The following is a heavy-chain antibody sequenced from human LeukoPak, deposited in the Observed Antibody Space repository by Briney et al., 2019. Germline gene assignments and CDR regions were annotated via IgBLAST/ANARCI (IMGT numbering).Heavy chain of an antibody. CDR3: ARLKRGGTSIRGVDY. D-gene: IGHD1-1*01. CDR2: IYYSGST. Sequence: SETLSLTCAVYGGSFSGYYWGWIRQPSGKGLEWIGSIYYSGSTYYNPSLKSRVTISVDTSKDQFSLKLSSVTAADTAVYYCARLKRGGTSIRGVDYWGQGTLVTVSS. V-gene: IGHV4-39*01. CDR1: GGSFSGYY. J-gene: IGHJ4*02.